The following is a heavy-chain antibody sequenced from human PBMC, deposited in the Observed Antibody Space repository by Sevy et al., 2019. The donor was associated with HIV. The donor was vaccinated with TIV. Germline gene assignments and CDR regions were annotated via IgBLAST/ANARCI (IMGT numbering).Heavy chain of an antibody. V-gene: IGHV3-74*01. CDR3: IRGTQGTFGH. CDR2: INSDGAST. J-gene: IGHJ5*02. CDR1: GFTFNSDW. D-gene: IGHD1-7*01. Sequence: GGSLRLSCEFSGFTFNSDWMHWVRQVPGMGLDWVSRINSDGASTHYGDAVKGRFTISRDKAKNTLYLQMNSLRVDDGAVYFCIRGTQGTFGHWGRGTLVTVSS.